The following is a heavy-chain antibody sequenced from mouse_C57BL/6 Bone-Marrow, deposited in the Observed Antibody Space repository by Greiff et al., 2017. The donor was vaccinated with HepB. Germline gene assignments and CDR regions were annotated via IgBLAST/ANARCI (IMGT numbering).Heavy chain of an antibody. Sequence: EVKVVESGGDLVKPGGSLKLSCAASGFTFSSYGMSWVRQTPDKRLEWVATISSGGSYTYYPDSVKGRFTISRDNAKNTLYLQMSSLKSEDTAMYYCARRSHWGQGTLVTVSA. V-gene: IGHV5-6*02. J-gene: IGHJ3*01. CDR3: ARRSH. CDR2: ISSGGSYT. CDR1: GFTFSSYG.